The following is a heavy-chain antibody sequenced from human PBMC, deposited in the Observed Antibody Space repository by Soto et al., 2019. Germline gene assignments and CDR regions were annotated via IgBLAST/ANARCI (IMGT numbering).Heavy chain of an antibody. V-gene: IGHV3-23*01. CDR1: GFTFRSYA. CDR2: ISGNGGST. J-gene: IGHJ5*02. D-gene: IGHD1-26*01. Sequence: GGSLRVSCGFSGFTFRSYALRCGLQAPGKGLVWVSAISGNGGSTYYADSVKGRFTISRDNSKNKLYLQINSLRAEDTALYYCAKVLVGATSPWGQGTLVPVSS. CDR3: AKVLVGATSP.